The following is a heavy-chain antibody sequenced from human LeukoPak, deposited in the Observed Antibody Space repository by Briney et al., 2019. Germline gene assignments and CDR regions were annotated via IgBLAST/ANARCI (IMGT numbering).Heavy chain of an antibody. V-gene: IGHV3-30*04. D-gene: IGHD3-3*01. CDR3: ARDSSAVYVRLLEWLPTPYSYGMDV. J-gene: IGHJ6*02. CDR1: GFTFSSYA. CDR2: ISYDGSNK. Sequence: PGGSLRLSCAASGFTFSSYAMHWVRQAPGKGLEWVAVISYDGSNKYYADSVKGRFTISRDNAKNSLYLQMNSLRAEDTAVYYCARDSSAVYVRLLEWLPTPYSYGMDVWGQGTTVTVSS.